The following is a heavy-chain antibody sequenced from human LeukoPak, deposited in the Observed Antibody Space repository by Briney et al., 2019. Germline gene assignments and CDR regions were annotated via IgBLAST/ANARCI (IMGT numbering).Heavy chain of an antibody. CDR2: ISAYNGDT. D-gene: IGHD3-10*01. V-gene: IGHV1-18*01. Sequence: ASVKVSCKASGGTFSSYAISWVRQAPGQGLEWMGWISAYNGDTNYAQKVQGRVTMTTETSTSTVYMELRSLRSDDTAVYYCARHYDAGKDDAFHIWGQGTMVTVSS. J-gene: IGHJ3*02. CDR3: ARHYDAGKDDAFHI. CDR1: GGTFSSYA.